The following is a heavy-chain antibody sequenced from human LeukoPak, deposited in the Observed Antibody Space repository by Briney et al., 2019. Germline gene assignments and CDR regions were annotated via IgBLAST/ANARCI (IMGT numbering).Heavy chain of an antibody. CDR1: GFTFSSYW. CDR3: STGSGRAFDI. J-gene: IGHJ3*02. D-gene: IGHD3-10*01. Sequence: PGGSLRLSCAASGFTFSSYWMLWVGQVPGKGLVWVSRINSDGSSTSYADSVKGRFTISRDNAKNTLYVQMSRLRAEDTAVYYCSTGSGRAFDIWGRGTRVSVS. CDR2: INSDGSST. V-gene: IGHV3-74*01.